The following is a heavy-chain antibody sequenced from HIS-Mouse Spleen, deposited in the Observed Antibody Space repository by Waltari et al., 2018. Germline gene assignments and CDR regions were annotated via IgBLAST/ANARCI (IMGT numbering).Heavy chain of an antibody. CDR2: IWYDGSNK. J-gene: IGHJ6*02. CDR1: GFTFSSYG. Sequence: QVQLVESGGGVVQPGRSLRLSCAASGFTFSSYGMHWVRQAPGSGVGWVAVIWYDGSNKYYADSVKGRFTISRDNSKNTLYLQMNSLRAEDTAVYYCARDSVAATYYYYYGMDVWGQGTTVTVSS. D-gene: IGHD2-15*01. CDR3: ARDSVAATYYYYYGMDV. V-gene: IGHV3-33*01.